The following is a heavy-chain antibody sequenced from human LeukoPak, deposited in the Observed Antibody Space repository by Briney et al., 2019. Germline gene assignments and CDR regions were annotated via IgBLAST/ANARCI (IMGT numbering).Heavy chain of an antibody. CDR3: TTLAVAGTRFGY. CDR2: VKSKTDGGTT. CDR1: GFTFSNAW. D-gene: IGHD6-19*01. J-gene: IGHJ4*02. Sequence: GGSLRLSCAASGFTFSNAWMSWVRQAPGKGLEWVGRVKSKTDGGTTDYAAPVKGRFTISRDDSKNTLYLQMNSLKTEDTAVYYCTTLAVAGTRFGYWGQGTLVTVSS. V-gene: IGHV3-15*01.